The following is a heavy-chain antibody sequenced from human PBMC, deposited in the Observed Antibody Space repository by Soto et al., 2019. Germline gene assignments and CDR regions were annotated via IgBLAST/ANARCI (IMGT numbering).Heavy chain of an antibody. V-gene: IGHV4-31*01. CDR2: IYYTGAT. CDR1: GDSISSGGAYY. J-gene: IGHJ4*02. D-gene: IGHD3-22*01. CDR3: ARGGGIYDSTGPFDY. Sequence: QVQLQESGPGLVKPSQTLSLTCTVSGDSISSGGAYYWSWIRQHPERGLEWIGYIYYTGATYYNPSLKSPVTISMETSESQFSLELRSVSAADTAVYFCARGGGIYDSTGPFDYWGLGTLVTVSS.